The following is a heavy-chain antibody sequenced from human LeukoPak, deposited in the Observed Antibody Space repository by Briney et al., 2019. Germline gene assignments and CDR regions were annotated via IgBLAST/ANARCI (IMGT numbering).Heavy chain of an antibody. Sequence: SETLSLTCTVSGGSISSGDYYWSWIRQPPGKGLEWIGYIYYSGSTNYNPSLKSRVTISVDTSKNQFSLKLSSVTAADTAVYYCARGSRYCSGGSCYTRNHWYFDLWGRGTLVTVSS. V-gene: IGHV4-30-4*01. CDR3: ARGSRYCSGGSCYTRNHWYFDL. CDR2: IYYSGST. D-gene: IGHD2-15*01. J-gene: IGHJ2*01. CDR1: GGSISSGDYY.